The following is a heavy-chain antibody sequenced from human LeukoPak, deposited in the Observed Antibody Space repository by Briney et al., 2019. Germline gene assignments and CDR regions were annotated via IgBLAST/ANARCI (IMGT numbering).Heavy chain of an antibody. J-gene: IGHJ6*02. Sequence: GGSLRLSCAASGFTFSSYAMHWARQAPGKGLEYVSAISSNGGSTYYANSVKGRFTISRDNSKNTLYLQMGSLRAEDMAVYYCARAIVVVPAALESDLYYYYGMDVWGQGTTVTVSS. CDR1: GFTFSSYA. D-gene: IGHD2-2*01. V-gene: IGHV3-64*01. CDR3: ARAIVVVPAALESDLYYYYGMDV. CDR2: ISSNGGST.